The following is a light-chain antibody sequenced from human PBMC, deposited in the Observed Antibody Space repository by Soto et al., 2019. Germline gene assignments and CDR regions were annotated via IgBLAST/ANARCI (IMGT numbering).Light chain of an antibody. CDR3: QQYGSSGT. J-gene: IGKJ1*01. CDR1: DSVGVD. V-gene: IGKV3-20*01. Sequence: EIVMTQSPATLSVSPGESATLSCRASDSVGVDLAWYQQKPGQAPRLLIYGASNRATGIPDRFSGSGSGTGFTLTISRLEPEDFAVYYCQQYGSSGTFGQGTKVDIK. CDR2: GAS.